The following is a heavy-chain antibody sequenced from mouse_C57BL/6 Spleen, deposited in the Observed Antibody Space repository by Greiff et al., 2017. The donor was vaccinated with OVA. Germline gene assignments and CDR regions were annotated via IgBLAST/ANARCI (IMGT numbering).Heavy chain of an antibody. CDR2: IHPSDSDT. CDR1: GYTFTSYW. V-gene: IGHV1-74*01. D-gene: IGHD2-5*01. Sequence: QVQLQHPGAELVKPGASVKVSCKASGYTFTSYWMHWVKQRPGQGLEWIGRIHPSDSDTNYNQKFKGKATLTVDKSSSTAYMQLSSLTAEDSAVYYCATYYSNPAWFAYWGQGTLVTVSA. J-gene: IGHJ3*01. CDR3: ATYYSNPAWFAY.